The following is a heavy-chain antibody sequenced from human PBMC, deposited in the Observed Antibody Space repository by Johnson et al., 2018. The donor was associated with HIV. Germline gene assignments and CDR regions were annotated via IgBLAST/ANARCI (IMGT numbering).Heavy chain of an antibody. CDR3: ARERRSTNTWYVRDAFDI. Sequence: VQLVESGGGVVRPGRSLRLSCAASGFTFDDYAMHWVRQAPGKGLEWVSGISWNSGSIGYADSVKGRFTISRDNAKKSLYVQMNSLRAEDTALYYCARERRSTNTWYVRDAFDIWGQGTMVTVSS. CDR1: GFTFDDYA. J-gene: IGHJ3*02. CDR2: ISWNSGSI. V-gene: IGHV3-9*01. D-gene: IGHD2-2*01.